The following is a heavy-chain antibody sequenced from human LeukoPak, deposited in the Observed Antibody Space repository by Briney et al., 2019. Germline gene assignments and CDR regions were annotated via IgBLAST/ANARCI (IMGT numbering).Heavy chain of an antibody. CDR1: GDSISGFH. D-gene: IGHD3-22*01. J-gene: IGHJ3*02. CDR2: IYHSGST. Sequence: SETLSLTCTVSGDSISGFHWSWIRQPPGKGLEWIGSIYHSGSTYYNPSLKSRVTISVDTSKNQFSLKLSSVTAADTAVYYCARVGGITMIVVLITDAFDIWGQGTMVTVSS. CDR3: ARVGGITMIVVLITDAFDI. V-gene: IGHV4-38-2*02.